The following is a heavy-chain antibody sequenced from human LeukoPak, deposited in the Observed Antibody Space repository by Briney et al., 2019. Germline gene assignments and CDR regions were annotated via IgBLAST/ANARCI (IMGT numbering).Heavy chain of an antibody. J-gene: IGHJ4*02. CDR1: GGSISSYY. D-gene: IGHD6-19*01. CDR3: ARHRPKYSSGWAPFDY. Sequence: SETLSLTCTVSGGSISSYYWSWVRQPAGKGLEWIGYIYYSGSTNYNPSLKSRVTISVDTSKNQFSLKLSSVTAADTAVYYCARHRPKYSSGWAPFDYWGQGTLVTVSS. V-gene: IGHV4-59*08. CDR2: IYYSGST.